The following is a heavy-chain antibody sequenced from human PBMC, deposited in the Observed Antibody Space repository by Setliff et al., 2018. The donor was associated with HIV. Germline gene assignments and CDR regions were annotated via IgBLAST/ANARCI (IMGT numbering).Heavy chain of an antibody. Sequence: PSETLSLTCHVSGDSLNGFYWSWIRQSPARGLEWIGYIHYTGSVLYSSSLNGRVTIFLDTSRNQFSLTLTSLTPADTAVYYCARDSITGTTPAFDYWGQGTLVTVSS. CDR2: IHYTGSV. D-gene: IGHD1-20*01. V-gene: IGHV4-59*01. J-gene: IGHJ4*02. CDR1: GDSLNGFY. CDR3: ARDSITGTTPAFDY.